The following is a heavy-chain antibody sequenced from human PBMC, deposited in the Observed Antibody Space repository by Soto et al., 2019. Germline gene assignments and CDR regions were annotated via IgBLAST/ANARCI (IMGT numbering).Heavy chain of an antibody. CDR1: GFTFYDNA. CDR2: INWKSDI. CDR3: AISEDRGGRTTFIY. V-gene: IGHV3-9*01. D-gene: IGHD3-16*01. Sequence: SLRLSCAVSGFTFYDNAMHWVRQAPEKGLEWVSGINWKSDIGYADSVKGRFTISRVNAENSLYLQMNSLRAEDTALYYCAISEDRGGRTTFIYWGQGTQVTFSS. J-gene: IGHJ4*02.